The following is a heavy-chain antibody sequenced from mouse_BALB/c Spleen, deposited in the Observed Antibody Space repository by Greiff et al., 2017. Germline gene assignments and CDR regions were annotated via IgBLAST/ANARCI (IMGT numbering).Heavy chain of an antibody. V-gene: IGHV1-9*01. D-gene: IGHD2-4*01. CDR2: ILPGSGST. Sequence: QVQLQQSGAELMKPGASVKISCKATGYTFSSYWIEWVKQRPGHGLEWIGEILPGSGSTNYNEKFKGKATFTADTSSNTAYMQLSSLTSEDSAVYYCARLDDYDGGYYYAMDYWGQGTSVTVSS. CDR1: GYTFSSYW. J-gene: IGHJ4*01. CDR3: ARLDDYDGGYYYAMDY.